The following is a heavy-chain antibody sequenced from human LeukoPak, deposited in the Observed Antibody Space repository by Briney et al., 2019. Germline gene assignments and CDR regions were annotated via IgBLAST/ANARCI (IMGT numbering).Heavy chain of an antibody. CDR2: RNPNSGNT. V-gene: IGHV1-8*01. Sequence: ASVKVSCKASGYTFINYDINWVRQASGQGLEWMGWRNPNSGNTGSAQRFQGRVTVTWNTSISTAYMELSSLRSEDTAVYYCAREGLDYWGQGTLVTVSS. J-gene: IGHJ4*02. CDR3: AREGLDY. CDR1: GYTFINYD.